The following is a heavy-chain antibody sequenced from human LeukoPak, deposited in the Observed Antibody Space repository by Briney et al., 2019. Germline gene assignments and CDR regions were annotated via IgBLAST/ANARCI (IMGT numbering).Heavy chain of an antibody. Sequence: ASVKVSCKASGYTFTDYYMHWVQQAPGKGLEWMGRVDPEDGETIYAEKFQGRVTITADTSTDTAYMELSSLRSEDTAVYYCATAPILDITMVRGVFDYWGQGTLVTVSS. D-gene: IGHD3-10*01. J-gene: IGHJ4*02. V-gene: IGHV1-69-2*01. CDR3: ATAPILDITMVRGVFDY. CDR2: VDPEDGET. CDR1: GYTFTDYY.